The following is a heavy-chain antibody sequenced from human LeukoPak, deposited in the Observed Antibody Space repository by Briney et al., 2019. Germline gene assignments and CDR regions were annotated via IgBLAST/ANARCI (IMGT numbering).Heavy chain of an antibody. CDR1: GFTFSIYD. D-gene: IGHD6-13*01. CDR2: ISGSGGST. Sequence: RGSLRLSCAASGFTFSIYDITWVSQAPGKGLEWVSTISGSGGSTYYADSVKGRFTISRDNSKNTLYLQMNSLRPEDTAIYYCAKDYSGSWYYFDYWGQGTLVTVSS. J-gene: IGHJ4*02. V-gene: IGHV3-23*01. CDR3: AKDYSGSWYYFDY.